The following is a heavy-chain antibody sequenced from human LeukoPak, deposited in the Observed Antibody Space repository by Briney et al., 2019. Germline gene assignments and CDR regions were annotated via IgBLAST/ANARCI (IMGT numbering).Heavy chain of an antibody. CDR3: ARDLSPVVRASPMGY. V-gene: IGHV3-30*03. CDR2: ITYDGYYK. CDR1: GFSFRSYG. J-gene: IGHJ4*02. Sequence: GGSLRLSCAASGFSFRSYGIHWVRQAPGKGLEWVALITYDGYYKYYSDSVKGRFTISSDTSKNTLYLQMNSLRAEDTAVYYCARDLSPVVRASPMGYWGQGTLVTVSS. D-gene: IGHD3-10*01.